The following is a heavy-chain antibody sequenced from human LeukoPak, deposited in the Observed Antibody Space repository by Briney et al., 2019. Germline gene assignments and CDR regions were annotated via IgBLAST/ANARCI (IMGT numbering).Heavy chain of an antibody. V-gene: IGHV3-21*01. Sequence: GGSLRLSCAASGFTFSSYSMNWVRQAPGKGLEWVSSISSSSSYIYYADSVKGRFTISRDNAKNSLYLQMNSLRAEDTAVYYCARVHYSNGESGAFAIWGQGTMVTVSS. CDR1: GFTFSSYS. J-gene: IGHJ3*02. CDR3: ARVHYSNGESGAFAI. D-gene: IGHD4-11*01. CDR2: ISSSSSYI.